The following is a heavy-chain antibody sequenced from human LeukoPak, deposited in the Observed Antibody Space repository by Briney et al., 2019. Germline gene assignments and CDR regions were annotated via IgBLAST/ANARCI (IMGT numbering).Heavy chain of an antibody. CDR1: GFTFSSYW. V-gene: IGHV3-7*02. CDR3: AGGTGWIFDH. J-gene: IGHJ4*02. D-gene: IGHD6-19*01. Sequence: GGSLRLSCAASGFTFSSYWMIWVRQAPGKGLEWVANIKKDGSQTYYVDSVKGRFTISRDNAKNLLYLQMNSLRAEDTAVYFCAGGTGWIFDHWGQETLVTVSS. CDR2: IKKDGSQT.